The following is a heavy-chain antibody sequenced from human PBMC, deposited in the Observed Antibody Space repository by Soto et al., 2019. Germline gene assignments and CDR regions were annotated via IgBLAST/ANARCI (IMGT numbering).Heavy chain of an antibody. V-gene: IGHV4-30-4*01. J-gene: IGHJ4*02. D-gene: IGHD2-21*01. CDR2: IYYSGST. CDR3: ARGPVLAVIPIRGLLDS. Sequence: PSETLSLTCTVSGASINDGDYYWSWFRQPPGKGLEWIGYIYYSGSTYYNPSLGSRVSMSVDTSIKQFSLKFNSMTAADTAVYYCARGPVLAVIPIRGLLDSWGQGTLVTVSS. CDR1: GASINDGDYY.